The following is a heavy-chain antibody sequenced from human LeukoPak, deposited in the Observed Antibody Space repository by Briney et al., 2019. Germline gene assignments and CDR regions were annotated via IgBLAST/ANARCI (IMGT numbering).Heavy chain of an antibody. V-gene: IGHV3-74*01. D-gene: IGHD6-13*01. CDR2: INGDGSSI. J-gene: IGHJ4*02. CDR3: ASTIGSAGTQY. CDR1: GFTFNGHW. Sequence: GGSLRLSCEASGFTFNGHWMHWVRQAPGKGLVWVSLINGDGSSISYADSVKGRFTISRDNAKNRLYLQMNSLGAEDTAVYYCASTIGSAGTQYWGQGTLVTVSS.